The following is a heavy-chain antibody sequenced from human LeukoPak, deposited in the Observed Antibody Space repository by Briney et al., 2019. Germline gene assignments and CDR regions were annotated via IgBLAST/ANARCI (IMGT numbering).Heavy chain of an antibody. CDR2: ISSSSSYI. D-gene: IGHD2-2*01. V-gene: IGHV3-21*01. Sequence: GGSLRLSCAASGFTFSSYSMNWVRQAPGKGLEWVSSISSSSSYIYYADSVKGRFTISRDNAKNSLFLQMNSLRAEDTAVYYCARAHGAGGLGYQYMDVWGKGTTVTISS. J-gene: IGHJ6*03. CDR1: GFTFSSYS. CDR3: ARAHGAGGLGYQYMDV.